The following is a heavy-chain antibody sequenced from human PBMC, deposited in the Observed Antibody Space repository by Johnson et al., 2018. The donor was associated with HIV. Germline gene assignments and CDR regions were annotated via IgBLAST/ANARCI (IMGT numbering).Heavy chain of an antibody. J-gene: IGHJ3*02. Sequence: VQLVESGGRVVRPGGSLTLSCAASGFSFDDYGMTWVRQIAGKGLEWVSGINWNGGATGYADSVKGRFTISRDNAKNSLYLQMNSLRPEDTAVYYCAKDQLVGATYAAFDIWGQGTMVTVSS. CDR3: AKDQLVGATYAAFDI. CDR1: GFSFDDYG. V-gene: IGHV3-20*04. CDR2: INWNGGAT. D-gene: IGHD1-26*01.